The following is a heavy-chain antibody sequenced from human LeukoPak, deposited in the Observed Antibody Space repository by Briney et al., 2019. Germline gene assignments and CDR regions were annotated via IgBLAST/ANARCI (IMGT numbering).Heavy chain of an antibody. CDR1: GFTFDDYG. V-gene: IGHV3-20*04. CDR3: AELGITMIGGV. J-gene: IGHJ6*04. CDR2: INWNGGST. Sequence: GGSLRLSCAASGFTFDDYGMSWVRQAPGKGLEWVSGINWNGGSTGYADSMKGRFTISRDNAKNSLYLQMNSLRAEDTAVYYCAELGITMIGGVWGKGTTVTISS. D-gene: IGHD3-10*02.